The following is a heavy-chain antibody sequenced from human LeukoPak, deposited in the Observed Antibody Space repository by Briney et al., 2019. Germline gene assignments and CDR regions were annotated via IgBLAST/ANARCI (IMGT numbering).Heavy chain of an antibody. CDR1: GGSFSGYY. J-gene: IGHJ4*02. CDR2: INHSGST. D-gene: IGHD3-3*01. V-gene: IGHV4-34*01. Sequence: PSETLSLTCAVYGGSFSGYYWSWIRRPPGKGLEWIGEINHSGSTNYNPSLKSRVTISVDTSKNQFSLKLSSVTAADTAVYYCARGGRFTIFGVVPYDYWGQGTLVTVSS. CDR3: ARGGRFTIFGVVPYDY.